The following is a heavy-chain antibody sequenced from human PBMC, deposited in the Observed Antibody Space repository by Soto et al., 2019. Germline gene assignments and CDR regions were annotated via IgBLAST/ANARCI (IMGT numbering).Heavy chain of an antibody. Sequence: GSLRLSCAASGFTFSNAWMSWVRQAPGKGLEWVGRIKSKTDGGTTDYAAPVKGRFTISRDDSKNTLYLQMNSLKTEDTAVYYCTTGYSSGWPYYYYYGMDVWGQGTTVTV. V-gene: IGHV3-15*01. CDR1: GFTFSNAW. CDR3: TTGYSSGWPYYYYYGMDV. J-gene: IGHJ6*02. D-gene: IGHD6-19*01. CDR2: IKSKTDGGTT.